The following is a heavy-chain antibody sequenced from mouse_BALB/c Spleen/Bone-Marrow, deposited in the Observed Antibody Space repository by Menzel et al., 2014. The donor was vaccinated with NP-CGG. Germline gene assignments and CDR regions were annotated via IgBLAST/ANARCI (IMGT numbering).Heavy chain of an antibody. CDR2: INPSTGYT. D-gene: IGHD2-1*01. V-gene: IGHV1-7*01. CDR1: GYTFTNYW. CDR3: ARSYGNYVDY. J-gene: IGHJ2*01. Sequence: VQLQQSGAELAKPGAPVKMSCKASGYTFTNYWMHWVKQRPGQGLEWIGYINPSTGYTDYNQKFKDKATLTADKSSSTAYMQLSSLTPEDSAVYYCARSYGNYVDYWGQGTTLTVSS.